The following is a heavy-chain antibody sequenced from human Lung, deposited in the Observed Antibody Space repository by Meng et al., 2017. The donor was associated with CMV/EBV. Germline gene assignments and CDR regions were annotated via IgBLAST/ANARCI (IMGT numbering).Heavy chain of an antibody. V-gene: IGHV3-11*04. Sequence: GGSLRLXXAASGFTFSDYYMSWIRQAPGKGLEWVSYISSSSSTIHYADSVKGRFTISRDNAKNALYLQINSLRAEDTAVYYCARGGYCSNDVCYTGDHYFAYWGQGTXVTVSS. CDR3: ARGGYCSNDVCYTGDHYFAY. CDR2: ISSSSSTI. J-gene: IGHJ4*02. CDR1: GFTFSDYY. D-gene: IGHD2-8*01.